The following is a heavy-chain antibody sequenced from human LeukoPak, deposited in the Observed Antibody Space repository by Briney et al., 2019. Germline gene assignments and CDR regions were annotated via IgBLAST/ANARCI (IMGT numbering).Heavy chain of an antibody. CDR3: ARDHTPCSSASCYFYQPELFDP. J-gene: IGHJ5*02. D-gene: IGHD2-2*01. Sequence: AAVKVSCKASVYTFTGHYMHWVRQAPGQGREWMGWINPNRGDTKYSQRLQGRVTLTRYTSIITAYMELTSLTSDDTTVYYCARDHTPCSSASCYFYQPELFDPWGQGPLVTVSS. V-gene: IGHV1-2*02. CDR2: INPNRGDT. CDR1: VYTFTGHY.